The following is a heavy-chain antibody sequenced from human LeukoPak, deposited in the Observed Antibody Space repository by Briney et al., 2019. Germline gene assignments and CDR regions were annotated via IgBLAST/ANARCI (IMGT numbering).Heavy chain of an antibody. Sequence: GGSLRLSCAASGFTFSSYAMSWFRQAPGKGLEWVSAISGSGDKIFYVDSGKGRFTISRDNSKNTLYLHMNSLRAEDTAVYYCAKALADGGTLDYWGQGMLVTVSS. CDR2: ISGSGDKI. CDR1: GFTFSSYA. V-gene: IGHV3-23*01. J-gene: IGHJ4*02. CDR3: AKALADGGTLDY. D-gene: IGHD4-23*01.